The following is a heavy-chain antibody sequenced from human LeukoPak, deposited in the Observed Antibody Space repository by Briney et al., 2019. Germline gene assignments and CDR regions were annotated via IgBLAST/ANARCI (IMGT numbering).Heavy chain of an antibody. CDR3: ARDLLPRVGYFDY. CDR2: IYYSGYT. V-gene: IGHV4-59*12. D-gene: IGHD1-26*01. J-gene: IGHJ4*02. CDR1: GGSISSYY. Sequence: KPSETLSLTCTVSGGSISSYYWSWIRQPPGKGLEWIGCIYYSGYTNYKSSLKSRVTISVDTSKNQFSLKLSSVTAADTAVYYCARDLLPRVGYFDYWGQGTLVTVSS.